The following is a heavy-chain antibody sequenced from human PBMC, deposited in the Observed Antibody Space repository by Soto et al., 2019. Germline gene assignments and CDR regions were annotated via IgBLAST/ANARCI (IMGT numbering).Heavy chain of an antibody. CDR3: ARDSIAYCGGDCYRGGFDY. CDR1: GYTFTSYA. D-gene: IGHD2-21*02. V-gene: IGHV1-3*01. Sequence: ASVKVSCKASGYTFTSYAMHWVRQAPGQRLEWVGWINAGNGNTKYSQKFQGRVTITRDTSASTAYMELSSLRSEDTAVYYCARDSIAYCGGDCYRGGFDYWGQGTLVTVSS. CDR2: INAGNGNT. J-gene: IGHJ4*02.